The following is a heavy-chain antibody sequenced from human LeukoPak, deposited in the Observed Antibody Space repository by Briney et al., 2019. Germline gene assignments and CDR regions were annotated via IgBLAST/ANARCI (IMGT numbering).Heavy chain of an antibody. D-gene: IGHD5-12*01. J-gene: IGHJ4*02. CDR2: MYYSGST. CDR3: ARVSVSGYGYYYFDY. Sequence: SETLSLTCTVSGGSIRSSYWSWIRQPPGKGLEWVGYMYYSGSTKYNPSLKSRVTMSVDTSQNQFSLKLSSVTAADTAVYHCARVSVSGYGYYYFDYWGQGTLVTVSS. V-gene: IGHV4-59*01. CDR1: GGSIRSSY.